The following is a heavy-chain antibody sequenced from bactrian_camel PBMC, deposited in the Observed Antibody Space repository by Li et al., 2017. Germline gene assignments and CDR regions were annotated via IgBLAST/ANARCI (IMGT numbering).Heavy chain of an antibody. V-gene: IGHV3-2*01. J-gene: IGHJ4*01. Sequence: VQLVESGGGLVQPGGSLKLSCVASYFSPRHACMGWFRQAPGKEREAVATIDSDGFAVYSDSVKGRFIASKDNAKNTLYLQMNSLKPEDTAMYYCAAGATPQRGYCYRHEYNYWGQGTQVTVS. CDR1: YFSPRHAC. CDR3: AAGATPQRGYCYRHEYNY. CDR2: IDSDGFA. D-gene: IGHD2*01.